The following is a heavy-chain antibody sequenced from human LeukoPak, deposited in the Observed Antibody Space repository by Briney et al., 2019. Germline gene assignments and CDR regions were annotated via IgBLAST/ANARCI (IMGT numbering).Heavy chain of an antibody. J-gene: IGHJ4*02. D-gene: IGHD3-10*01. V-gene: IGHV4-4*07. Sequence: SETLSLTCTVSGGSIISSYFWSWIRQPAGKGLEWIGRIYNTGSTDFNPSLKSRVTMSVDTSKNQFSLKPSSVTAADTAVYYCAKYASGSLVVWGRGTLVTVSS. CDR1: GGSIISSYF. CDR3: AKYASGSLVV. CDR2: IYNTGST.